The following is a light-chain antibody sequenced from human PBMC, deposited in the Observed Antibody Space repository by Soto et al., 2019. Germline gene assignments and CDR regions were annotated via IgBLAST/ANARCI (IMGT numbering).Light chain of an antibody. J-gene: IGKJ3*01. Sequence: AIRMTQSPSSFSASTGDRVTITCRASQGISSYLAWYQQKPGKAPKLLIYAASTLQSGVPSRFSGSGSGTDFTLRISCLQSEDFATYHCQQYYIYPITFGPGTKVDIK. CDR1: QGISSY. V-gene: IGKV1-8*01. CDR2: AAS. CDR3: QQYYIYPIT.